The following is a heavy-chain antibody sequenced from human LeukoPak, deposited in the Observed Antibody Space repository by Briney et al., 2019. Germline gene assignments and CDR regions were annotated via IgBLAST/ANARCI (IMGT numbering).Heavy chain of an antibody. J-gene: IGHJ5*02. CDR1: GFTFSSYG. V-gene: IGHV3-30*03. CDR2: ISYDGSNK. Sequence: GRSLRLSCAASGFTFSSYGMHWVRQAPGKGLEWVAVISYDGSNKYYADSVKGRFTISRDNSKNTLYLQMNSLRAEDTAVYYCARSQDYYDRSFSPQGTWGQGTLVTVSS. D-gene: IGHD3-22*01. CDR3: ARSQDYYDRSFSPQGT.